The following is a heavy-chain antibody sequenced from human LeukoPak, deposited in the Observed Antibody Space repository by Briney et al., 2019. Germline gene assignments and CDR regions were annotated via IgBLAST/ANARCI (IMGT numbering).Heavy chain of an antibody. CDR2: MNPKSGYT. J-gene: IGHJ6*03. CDR1: GYTFTSYD. Sequence: ASVKVSCKASGYTFTSYDINWVRQATGQGLEWMGWMNPKSGYTGYAQKFQGRVTITRNTSISTAYMELSSLRSEDTAVYYCARGFLLLWFGEESYMDVWGKGTTVTVSS. V-gene: IGHV1-8*03. CDR3: ARGFLLLWFGEESYMDV. D-gene: IGHD3-10*01.